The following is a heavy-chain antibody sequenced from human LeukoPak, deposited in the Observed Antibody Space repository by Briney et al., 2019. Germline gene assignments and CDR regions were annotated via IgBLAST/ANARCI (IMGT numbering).Heavy chain of an antibody. V-gene: IGHV4-61*01. D-gene: IGHD3-22*01. J-gene: IGHJ5*02. CDR2: TYYSGST. Sequence: PSETLSLTCSVSGGSVNSGNYYWSRIRQPPGKGLEWIGYTYYSGSTSYSPSLKSRVTISLDTSRNQFSLKLTSVTAADTAVYFCARGRVYYDSGAYHWGQGTLVTVSS. CDR1: GGSVNSGNYY. CDR3: ARGRVYYDSGAYH.